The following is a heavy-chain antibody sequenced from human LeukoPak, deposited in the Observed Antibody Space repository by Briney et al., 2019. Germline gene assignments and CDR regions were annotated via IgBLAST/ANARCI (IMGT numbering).Heavy chain of an antibody. V-gene: IGHV4-59*08. CDR2: IYYSGST. Sequence: SETLSLTCTASGVSISSYYWSWIRQPPGKGLEWVGYIYYSGSTNYNPSLKSRVTISVDTSKNQFSLKLSSVTAADTAVYYCARRIAAAGLTYYFDYWGEGTLVSVSS. CDR1: GVSISSYY. J-gene: IGHJ4*02. CDR3: ARRIAAAGLTYYFDY. D-gene: IGHD6-13*01.